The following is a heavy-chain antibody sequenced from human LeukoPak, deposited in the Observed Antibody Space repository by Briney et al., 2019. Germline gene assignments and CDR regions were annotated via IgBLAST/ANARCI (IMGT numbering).Heavy chain of an antibody. CDR1: GCTFSSYA. CDR3: ARGSYAYYFDY. V-gene: IGHV3-30-3*01. D-gene: IGHD3-16*01. J-gene: IGHJ4*02. Sequence: PGGSLRLSCAASGCTFSSYAIHWVRQAPGKGLEWVAVISYDGSNKYYADSVKGRFTISRDNSKNTLYLQMNSLRAEDTAVYYCARGSYAYYFDYWGQGTLVTVSS. CDR2: ISYDGSNK.